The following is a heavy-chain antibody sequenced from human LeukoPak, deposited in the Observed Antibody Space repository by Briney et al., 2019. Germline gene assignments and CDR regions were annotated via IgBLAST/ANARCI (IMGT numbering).Heavy chain of an antibody. D-gene: IGHD3-22*01. CDR3: ARLTFDSSGPLDY. CDR1: GYSFTSYW. Sequence: GEPLKISCKGSGYSFTSYWIGWVRQMPGKGLEWMGVIYPGDSDTRYSPSFQGQVTISADKSISTAYLQWSSLKASDTAMYYCARLTFDSSGPLDYWGQGTLVTVSS. V-gene: IGHV5-51*01. J-gene: IGHJ4*02. CDR2: IYPGDSDT.